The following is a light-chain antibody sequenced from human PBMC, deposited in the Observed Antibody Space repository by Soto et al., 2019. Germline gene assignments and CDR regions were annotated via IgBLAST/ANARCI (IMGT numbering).Light chain of an antibody. V-gene: IGKV1-9*01. Sequence: DIQLTQSPSFLSASVGDRVTITCRASQDINSYLDWYQQRPGKAPQLLIFLASTLQSGVPSRFSGSGSGTEFTLTISSLQPEDLATYYCKQLKRYPLTFGQRTKVDIK. CDR1: QDINSY. J-gene: IGKJ1*01. CDR2: LAS. CDR3: KQLKRYPLT.